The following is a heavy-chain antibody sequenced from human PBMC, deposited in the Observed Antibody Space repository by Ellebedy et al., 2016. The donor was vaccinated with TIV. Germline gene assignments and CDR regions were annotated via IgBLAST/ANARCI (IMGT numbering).Heavy chain of an antibody. D-gene: IGHD1-14*01. Sequence: GESLKISCAASGFTFSNYAMAWVRQAPGKGLEWVSAIGPRSDYKFYADSVKGRITISRDNSENTLYLQMNSLRAGDTAVYYCARATECLDYWGQGTLVTVSS. CDR2: IGPRSDYK. J-gene: IGHJ4*02. CDR1: GFTFSNYA. V-gene: IGHV3-23*01. CDR3: ARATECLDY.